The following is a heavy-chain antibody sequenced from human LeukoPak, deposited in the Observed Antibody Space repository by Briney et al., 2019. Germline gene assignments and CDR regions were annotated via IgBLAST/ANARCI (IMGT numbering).Heavy chain of an antibody. D-gene: IGHD3-22*01. Sequence: PGGSLRLSCAASGFTFSSYDMHRVRQAPGKGLEWVAFIRYDGSNKYYADSVKGRFTISRDNSKNTLYLQMNSLRAEDTAVYYCARDHDSSGYCTFDIWGQGTMVTVSS. CDR1: GFTFSSYD. CDR3: ARDHDSSGYCTFDI. CDR2: IRYDGSNK. J-gene: IGHJ3*02. V-gene: IGHV3-30*02.